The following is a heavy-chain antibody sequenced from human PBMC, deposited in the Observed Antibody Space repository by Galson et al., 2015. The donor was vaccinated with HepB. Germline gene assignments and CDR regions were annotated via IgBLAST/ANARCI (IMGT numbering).Heavy chain of an antibody. CDR1: GGTFRTYA. CDR2: IIPIFDTA. D-gene: IGHD3-10*01. Sequence: SVKVSCKASGGTFRTYAISWVRQAPGQGLEWMGVIIPIFDTANYAQKFRGRVTITADESTSTAYMELSGLTSEDTAVYYCVRERATVTWGDAFDIWGQGTTVTVSS. CDR3: VRERATVTWGDAFDI. V-gene: IGHV1-69*13. J-gene: IGHJ3*02.